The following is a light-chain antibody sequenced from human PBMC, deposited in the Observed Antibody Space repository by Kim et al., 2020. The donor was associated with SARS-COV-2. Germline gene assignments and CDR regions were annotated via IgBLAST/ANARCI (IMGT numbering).Light chain of an antibody. J-gene: IGKJ4*01. CDR1: QNVSSN. V-gene: IGKV1-33*01. Sequence: GGRVTITCRASQNVSSNLNWYQQKPGKAPNLLIYDASSLEGGVPSRFSGSGSGTHFTLTISSLQPEDIATYYCQQNDNVPLTFGGGTKVDIK. CDR2: DAS. CDR3: QQNDNVPLT.